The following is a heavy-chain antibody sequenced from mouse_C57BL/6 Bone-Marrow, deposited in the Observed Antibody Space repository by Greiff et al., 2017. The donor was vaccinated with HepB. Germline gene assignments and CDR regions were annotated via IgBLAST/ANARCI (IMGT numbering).Heavy chain of an antibody. V-gene: IGHV1-19*01. Sequence: EVKVVESGPVLVKPGASVKMSCKASGYTFTDYYMNWVKQSHGKSLEWIGVINPYNGGTSYNQKFKGKATLTVDKSSSTAYMELNSLTSEDSAVYYCARGYYDYFYAMDYWGQGTSVTVSS. J-gene: IGHJ4*01. CDR2: INPYNGGT. CDR3: ARGYYDYFYAMDY. CDR1: GYTFTDYY. D-gene: IGHD2-4*01.